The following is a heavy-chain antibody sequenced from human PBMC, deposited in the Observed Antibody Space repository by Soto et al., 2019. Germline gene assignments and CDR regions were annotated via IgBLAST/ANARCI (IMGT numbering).Heavy chain of an antibody. CDR1: GGTFSSYA. V-gene: IGHV1-69*06. J-gene: IGHJ4*02. Sequence: ASVKVSCKASGGTFSSYAISWVRQAPGQGLEWMGGIIPIFGTANYAQKFQGRVTITADKSTGTAYMELSSLRSEDTAVYYCARVGPWAQAIWGQGTLVTVSS. CDR3: ARVGPWAQAI. CDR2: IIPIFGTA.